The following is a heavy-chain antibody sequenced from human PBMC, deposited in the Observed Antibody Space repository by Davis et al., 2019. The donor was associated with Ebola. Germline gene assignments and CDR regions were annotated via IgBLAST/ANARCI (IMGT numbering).Heavy chain of an antibody. CDR1: GFTFSNYA. D-gene: IGHD3-22*01. J-gene: IGHJ4*02. Sequence: PGGSLRLSCAASGFTFSNYAMSWVRQAPGKGLEWVSAVSGSGGSTYYADSVKGRFTISRDNAKNSLYLQMNSLRAEDTAVYYCAREKYYYDSSVDYWGQGTLVTVSS. CDR3: AREKYYYDSSVDY. V-gene: IGHV3-23*01. CDR2: VSGSGGST.